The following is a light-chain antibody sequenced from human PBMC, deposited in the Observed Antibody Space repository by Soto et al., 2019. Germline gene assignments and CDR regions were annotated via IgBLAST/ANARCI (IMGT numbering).Light chain of an antibody. Sequence: LAQTISVSGSPGQSITISCTGNSNDIGTYDYVCWYQQHPGKAPRLLIHGVHNRSPGISGRFSASKSGLTASLTISGLQAEDEADYYFISFSGNRVEFFGPATKDTV. CDR1: SNDIGTYDY. V-gene: IGLV2-14*01. CDR2: GVH. CDR3: ISFSGNRVEF. J-gene: IGLJ1*01.